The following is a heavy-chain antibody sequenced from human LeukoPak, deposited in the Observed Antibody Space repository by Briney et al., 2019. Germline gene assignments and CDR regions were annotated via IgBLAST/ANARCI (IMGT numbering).Heavy chain of an antibody. V-gene: IGHV1-2*02. Sequence: GASVKVSCKASGYTFTSYYMHWVRQAPGQGLEWLGWINSNSGDPNYAQKFQGRVTMTRDTSITTSYMELSRLTSDDTAVYYCVRATYWSGYEDWGQGTLVTVSS. CDR3: VRATYWSGYED. CDR2: INSNSGDP. D-gene: IGHD3-3*01. J-gene: IGHJ4*02. CDR1: GYTFTSYY.